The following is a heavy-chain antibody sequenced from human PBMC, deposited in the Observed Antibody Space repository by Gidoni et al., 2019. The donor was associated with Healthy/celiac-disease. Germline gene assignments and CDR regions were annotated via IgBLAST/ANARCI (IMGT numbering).Heavy chain of an antibody. CDR2: INHSGTT. V-gene: IGHV4-34*01. D-gene: IGHD3-10*01. CDR3: ARDRGYFDL. CDR1: GGSFSNYH. J-gene: IGHJ2*01. Sequence: QLGAGLLKPSETLSLTCAVDGGSFSNYHWSWIRQPPGKGLEWIGEINHSGTTNYNPSLKSRVTISVDTSKNQFSLRLSSVNAAETAVYYCARDRGYFDLWGRGTPVTVSS.